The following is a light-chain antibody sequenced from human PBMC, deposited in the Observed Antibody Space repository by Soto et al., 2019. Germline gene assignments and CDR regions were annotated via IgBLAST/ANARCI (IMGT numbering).Light chain of an antibody. V-gene: IGLV1-40*01. CDR3: QSFYSKPRVL. J-gene: IGLJ2*01. CDR2: SNN. Sequence: QSVLTQPPSVSGAQGERVTISCTGSGSNIGAGYDVHWYQQLPGTAPRLLIYSNNNRPSGVPDRFSGSRSGASASLAITGLQAEDEANYYCQSFYSKPRVLFGGGTKLTVL. CDR1: GSNIGAGYD.